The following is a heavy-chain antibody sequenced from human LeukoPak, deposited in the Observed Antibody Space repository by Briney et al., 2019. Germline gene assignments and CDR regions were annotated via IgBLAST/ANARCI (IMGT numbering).Heavy chain of an antibody. CDR3: ARPNPENAFDI. D-gene: IGHD1-14*01. CDR1: GFTVSSNY. Sequence: PGGSLRLSCAASGFTVSSNYMSWVRQAPGKGLEWVSVIYSGGSTYYADSVKGRFTISRANSKNTLYLQMNSLRAEDTAVYYCARPNPENAFDIWGQGTMVTVSS. V-gene: IGHV3-53*01. CDR2: IYSGGST. J-gene: IGHJ3*02.